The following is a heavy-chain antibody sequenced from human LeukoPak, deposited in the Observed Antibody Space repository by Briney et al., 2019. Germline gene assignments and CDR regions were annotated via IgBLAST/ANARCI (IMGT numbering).Heavy chain of an antibody. CDR3: TRAMGGDWPYYYYYYMDV. D-gene: IGHD2-21*01. V-gene: IGHV3-49*04. CDR2: IRSKAYGGTT. Sequence: GGSLRLSCAASGFTFSSYSMNWVRQAPGKGLEWVGFIRSKAYGGTTEYAASVKGRFTVSRDDSKSIAYLQMNSLKTEDTAVYYCTRAMGGDWPYYYYYYMDVWGKGTTVTVSS. CDR1: GFTFSSYS. J-gene: IGHJ6*03.